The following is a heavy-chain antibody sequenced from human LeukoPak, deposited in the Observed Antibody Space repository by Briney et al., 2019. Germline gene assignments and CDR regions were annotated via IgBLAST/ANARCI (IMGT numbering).Heavy chain of an antibody. Sequence: GRSLRLSCAASGFTFHDYAMHWVRQAPGKGLEWVSGISWNGGTIDYADSVKGRFTVSRDNAKNSLYLQMNSLRPEDMALYYCAKGPTYSSSSLFDYWGQGILVAVSS. CDR1: GFTFHDYA. CDR3: AKGPTYSSSSLFDY. CDR2: ISWNGGTI. V-gene: IGHV3-9*03. D-gene: IGHD6-6*01. J-gene: IGHJ4*02.